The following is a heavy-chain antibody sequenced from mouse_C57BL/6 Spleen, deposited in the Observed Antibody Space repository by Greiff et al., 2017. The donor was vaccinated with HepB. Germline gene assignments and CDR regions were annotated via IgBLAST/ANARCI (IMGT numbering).Heavy chain of an antibody. Sequence: VQLQQSGAELVRPGTSVKMSCKASGYTFTNYWIGWAKQRPGHGLEWIGDIYPGGGYTNYNEKFKGKATLTADKSSSTAYMQFSSLTSEDSAIYYCARRGAEAMDYWGQGTSGTVSS. J-gene: IGHJ4*01. CDR2: IYPGGGYT. V-gene: IGHV1-63*01. CDR3: ARRGAEAMDY. CDR1: GYTFTNYW.